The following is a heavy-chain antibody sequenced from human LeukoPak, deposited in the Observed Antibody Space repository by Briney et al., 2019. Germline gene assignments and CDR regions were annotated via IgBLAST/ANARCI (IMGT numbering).Heavy chain of an antibody. Sequence: SETLSLTCAVSGGSISSGGYSWSWIRQPPGKGLEWIGYIYHSGSTYYNPSLKSRVTISVDRSKNQFSLKLSSVTAADTAVYYCARDYLGAAGTIGYWGQGTLVTVSS. D-gene: IGHD6-13*01. V-gene: IGHV4-30-2*01. CDR3: ARDYLGAAGTIGY. CDR2: IYHSGST. J-gene: IGHJ4*02. CDR1: GGSISSGGYS.